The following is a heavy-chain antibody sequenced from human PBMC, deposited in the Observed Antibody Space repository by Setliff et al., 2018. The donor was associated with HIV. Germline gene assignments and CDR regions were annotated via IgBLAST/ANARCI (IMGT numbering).Heavy chain of an antibody. D-gene: IGHD3-3*01. J-gene: IGHJ4*02. Sequence: GSLKISCAASGFTVSTYYMSWVRQAPRKGLEWVSTIYSDGSTYNADSVNGRFTLSRDISENALYLQMGSLRPEDTAVYYCARVRLYNTALDYWGQGT. CDR1: GFTVSTYY. CDR3: ARVRLYNTALDY. V-gene: IGHV3-66*02. CDR2: IYSDGST.